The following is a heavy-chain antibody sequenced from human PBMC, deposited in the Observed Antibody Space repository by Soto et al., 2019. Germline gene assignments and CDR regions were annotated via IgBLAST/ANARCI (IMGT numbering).Heavy chain of an antibody. Sequence: GSLRLSCAASGFTFSSYSMNWVRQAPGKGLEWVSSISSSSSYIYYADSVKGRFTISRDNAKNSLYLQMNSLRAEDTAVYYCARGPTTVTTYYYGMDVWGQGTTVTVPS. J-gene: IGHJ6*02. D-gene: IGHD4-17*01. CDR3: ARGPTTVTTYYYGMDV. CDR2: ISSSSSYI. V-gene: IGHV3-21*01. CDR1: GFTFSSYS.